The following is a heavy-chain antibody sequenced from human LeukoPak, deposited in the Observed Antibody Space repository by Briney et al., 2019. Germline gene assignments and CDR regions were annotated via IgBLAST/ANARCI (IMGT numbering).Heavy chain of an antibody. J-gene: IGHJ4*02. Sequence: SETLSLTCAVYGGSFSGYYWSWIRQPPGKGLEWIGEINHSGSTNYNPSLKSRVTISADTSKNQFSLKLSSVTAADTAVYYCARGSHTYQLLSKKPFDYWGQGTLVTVSS. CDR2: INHSGST. CDR1: GGSFSGYY. D-gene: IGHD2-2*01. V-gene: IGHV4-34*01. CDR3: ARGSHTYQLLSKKPFDY.